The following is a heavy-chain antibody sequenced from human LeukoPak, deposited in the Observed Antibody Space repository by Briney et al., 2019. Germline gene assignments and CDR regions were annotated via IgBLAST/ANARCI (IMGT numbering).Heavy chain of an antibody. J-gene: IGHJ4*02. CDR1: GFTFSSYA. CDR2: ISYDGSNK. D-gene: IGHD2-15*01. CDR3: ARDWEGGYCSGGSCSHPGSY. V-gene: IGHV3-30-3*01. Sequence: GGSLRLSCAASGFTFSSYAMHWVRQAPGKGLEWVAVISYDGSNKYYADSVKGRFTISRDNSKNTLYLQMNSLRAEDTAVYYCARDWEGGYCSGGSCSHPGSYWGQGTLVTVSS.